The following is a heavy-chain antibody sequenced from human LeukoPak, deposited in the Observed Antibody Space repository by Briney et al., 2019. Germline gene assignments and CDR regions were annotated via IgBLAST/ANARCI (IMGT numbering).Heavy chain of an antibody. CDR1: GFTFSSYA. V-gene: IGHV3-23*01. Sequence: GGSLRLSCAASGFTFSSYAMSWVRQAPGKGLEWVSAISGSGGSTYYADSVKGRFTISRDNSKNTLYLQMNSLRAEDTAVYYCARDPYSSGGMDVWGQGTTVTVSS. CDR3: ARDPYSSGGMDV. J-gene: IGHJ6*02. D-gene: IGHD6-19*01. CDR2: ISGSGGST.